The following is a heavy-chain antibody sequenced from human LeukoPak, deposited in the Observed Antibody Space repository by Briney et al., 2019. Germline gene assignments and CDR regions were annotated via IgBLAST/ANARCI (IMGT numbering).Heavy chain of an antibody. CDR2: IIPIFGTA. D-gene: IGHD4-17*01. Sequence: SVKVSCKASGGTFSGYAISWVRRAPGQGLEWMGGIIPIFGTANYAQKFQGGVTITADESTSTAYMELSSLRSEDTAVYYCAREAGFTTVTTYYFDYWGQGTLVAVSS. V-gene: IGHV1-69*13. J-gene: IGHJ4*02. CDR3: AREAGFTTVTTYYFDY. CDR1: GGTFSGYA.